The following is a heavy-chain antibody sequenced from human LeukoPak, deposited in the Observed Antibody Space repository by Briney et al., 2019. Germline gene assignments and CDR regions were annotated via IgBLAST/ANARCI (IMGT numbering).Heavy chain of an antibody. V-gene: IGHV4-4*07. CDR2: IYTSGST. CDR1: GGSISSYY. J-gene: IGHJ3*02. CDR3: ASHYYDSSGALQDDAFDI. Sequence: SETLSLTCTVSGGSISSYYWSWIRQPAGKGLEWIGRIYTSGSTNYNPSLKSRVTISVDTSKNQFSLKLSSVTAADTAVYYCASHYYDSSGALQDDAFDIWGQGTMVTVSS. D-gene: IGHD3-22*01.